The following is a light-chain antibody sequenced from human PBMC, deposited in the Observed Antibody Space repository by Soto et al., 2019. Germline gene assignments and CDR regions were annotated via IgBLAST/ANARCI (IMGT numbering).Light chain of an antibody. Sequence: QSALTQPASVSGSPGQSITISCTGTSSDVGAYNYVSWYQQHPGKAPKLMIYEVTNRPSGISTRFSGSKSGNTASLTVSGLQPEDEADYYCSSYTSSSTLDYVFGTGTKLTVL. CDR2: EVT. V-gene: IGLV2-14*01. J-gene: IGLJ1*01. CDR1: SSDVGAYNY. CDR3: SSYTSSSTLDYV.